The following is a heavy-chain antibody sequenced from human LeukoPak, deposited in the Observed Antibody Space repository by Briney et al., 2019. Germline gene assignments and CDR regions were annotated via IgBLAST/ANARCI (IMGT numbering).Heavy chain of an antibody. D-gene: IGHD2-15*01. CDR1: GGSISSCDYY. CDR3: ARLTIAANAFDI. CDR2: IYYSGST. V-gene: IGHV4-39*02. Sequence: SETLSLTCTVSGGSISSCDYYWGWIRQPPGKGLEWIGSIYYSGSTYYNPSLKSRVTISVDTSKNHFSLRLSSVTAADTAMFYCARLTIAANAFDIWGQGTMVTVSS. J-gene: IGHJ3*02.